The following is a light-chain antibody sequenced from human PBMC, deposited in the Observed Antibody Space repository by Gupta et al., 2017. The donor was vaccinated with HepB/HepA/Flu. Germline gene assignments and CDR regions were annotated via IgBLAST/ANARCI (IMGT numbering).Light chain of an antibody. CDR2: DVF. CDR1: SSDIGAYNL. Sequence: QSAPTQPPSASGSPGQSVTISCTGTSSDIGAYNLVSWYQQHPGKAPKLIIYDVFQRPSGVPGRFSGSKSGNTASLTVSGLQDEDEADYYCFSYAGNDNWVFGGGTKVTVL. V-gene: IGLV2-8*01. CDR3: FSYAGNDNWV. J-gene: IGLJ1*01.